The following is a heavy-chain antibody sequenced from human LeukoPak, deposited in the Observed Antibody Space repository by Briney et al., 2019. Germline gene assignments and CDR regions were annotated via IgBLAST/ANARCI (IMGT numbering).Heavy chain of an antibody. V-gene: IGHV3-7*01. D-gene: IGHD6-13*01. Sequence: GGSLRLSCAASGFTFSGYWMSWVRQAPGKGLEWVASIKDDGSEQYYMDSVKGRLTISRDNAKNSMSLQMNSLRAEDTAVYYCAPLNWVYPDGFDIWGQGTMVTVSS. CDR2: IKDDGSEQ. CDR1: GFTFSGYW. J-gene: IGHJ3*02. CDR3: APLNWVYPDGFDI.